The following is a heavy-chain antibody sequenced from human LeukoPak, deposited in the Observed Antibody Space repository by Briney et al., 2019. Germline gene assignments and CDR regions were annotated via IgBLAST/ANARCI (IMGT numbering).Heavy chain of an antibody. D-gene: IGHD3-3*01. J-gene: IGHJ3*02. V-gene: IGHV4-31*03. CDR1: GDSISSGAYY. CDR2: IYYSGST. Sequence: SETLSLTCTVSGDSISSGAYYWSWIRQHPGKGLEWIGYIYYSGSTDYNPSLKSRVTISVDKSNKQFSLKLSSVTAADTAVYYCARGGYDFWSGYSNDAFDIWGQGTIVTVSS. CDR3: ARGGYDFWSGYSNDAFDI.